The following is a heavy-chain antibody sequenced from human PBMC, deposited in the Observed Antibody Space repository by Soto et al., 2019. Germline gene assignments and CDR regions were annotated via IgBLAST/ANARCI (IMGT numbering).Heavy chain of an antibody. V-gene: IGHV3-21*01. Sequence: GGSLRLPWAASGFTFSSYSVNWVRQAPGKGLEWVSSISSSSSYIYYADSVKGRFTISRDNAKNSLYLQMTSLRAEDTAVYYCATSPVRYCDWLSLNSNWFDPWGQGTLVTVSS. D-gene: IGHD3-9*01. J-gene: IGHJ5*02. CDR2: ISSSSSYI. CDR1: GFTFSSYS. CDR3: ATSPVRYCDWLSLNSNWFDP.